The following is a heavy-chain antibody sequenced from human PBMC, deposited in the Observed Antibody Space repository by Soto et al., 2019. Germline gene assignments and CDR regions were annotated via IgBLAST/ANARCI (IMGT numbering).Heavy chain of an antibody. V-gene: IGHV1-2*02. J-gene: IGHJ6*02. D-gene: IGHD2-2*01. CDR3: ACAQKYQLQDYYGMDV. Sequence: QVQLVQSGAEVKKPGASVKVSCKASGYTFTGYYMHWVRQAPGQGVEWMGWINPNSGGTNYAQKFQGRVTMTRDTSISTAYMELSRLRSDDTAVYYCACAQKYQLQDYYGMDVWGQGTTVTVSS. CDR2: INPNSGGT. CDR1: GYTFTGYY.